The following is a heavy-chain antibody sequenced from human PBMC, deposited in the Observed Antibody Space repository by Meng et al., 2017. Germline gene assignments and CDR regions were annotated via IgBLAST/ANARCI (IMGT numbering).Heavy chain of an antibody. Sequence: QTPRQASGQGLVNPTGNLSLTCAAPGGSISSSNWWSWVRQPPGKGLEWIGEIYHSGSTKYNPSLKSRVTISVDKSKNQFSLKLSSVTAADTAVYYCARAQYYDFWSGYYFDYWGQGTLVTVSS. J-gene: IGHJ4*02. CDR1: GGSISSSNW. V-gene: IGHV4-4*02. CDR2: IYHSGST. D-gene: IGHD3-3*01. CDR3: ARAQYYDFWSGYYFDY.